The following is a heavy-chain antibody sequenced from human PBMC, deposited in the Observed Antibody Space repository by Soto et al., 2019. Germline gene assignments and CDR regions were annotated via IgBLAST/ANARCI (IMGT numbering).Heavy chain of an antibody. CDR3: ARQTGGERDYNGRDFDY. Sequence: SETLSLTCTVSGGSISSSSYYWGWIRQPPGKGLEWIGSIYYSGSTYYNPSLKSRVTISVDTSKNQFSLKLSSVTAADTAVYYCARQTGGERDYNGRDFDYWGQGTLVTVSS. J-gene: IGHJ4*02. V-gene: IGHV4-39*01. CDR2: IYYSGST. CDR1: GGSISSSSYY. D-gene: IGHD1-1*01.